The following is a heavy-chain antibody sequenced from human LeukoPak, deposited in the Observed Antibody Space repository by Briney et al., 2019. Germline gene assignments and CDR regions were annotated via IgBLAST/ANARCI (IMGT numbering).Heavy chain of an antibody. CDR2: IYYRSKWSN. CDR3: ARGDQNFDY. D-gene: IGHD5-24*01. Sequence: SQTLSLTCAISGDSVSSKSVWNWIRQSPSRGFEWLGRIYYRSKWSNNYAVSVKSRITINPDTSKNQFSLRLSSVTAEDTAVYYCARGDQNFDYWGQGTLVTVSS. J-gene: IGHJ4*02. CDR1: GDSVSSKSV. V-gene: IGHV6-1*01.